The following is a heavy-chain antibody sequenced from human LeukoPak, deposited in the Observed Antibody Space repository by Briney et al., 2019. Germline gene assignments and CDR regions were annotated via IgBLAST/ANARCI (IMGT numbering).Heavy chain of an antibody. Sequence: ASVKVSCKASGYTFTSYGISWVRQAPGQGLEWMGWISAYNGNTNYAQKLQGRVTMTADTSTSTAYMELRSLRSDDTAVYYCAREPDYGDYRSWFDPWGQGTLVTVSS. D-gene: IGHD4-17*01. V-gene: IGHV1-18*01. J-gene: IGHJ5*02. CDR1: GYTFTSYG. CDR3: AREPDYGDYRSWFDP. CDR2: ISAYNGNT.